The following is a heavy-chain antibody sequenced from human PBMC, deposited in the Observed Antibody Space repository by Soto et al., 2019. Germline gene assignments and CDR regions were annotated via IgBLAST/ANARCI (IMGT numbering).Heavy chain of an antibody. CDR3: AKGVTTIVATGSWFDH. CDR2: ISGSGRTT. CDR1: GFTFNSYA. V-gene: IGHV3-23*01. J-gene: IGHJ5*02. Sequence: RLSCAVSGFTFNSYAMNWVRQAPGKGLEWVSSISGSGRTTYYADAVKGRFTISRDNSKNTLFLQMNSLRSEDTAVYYCAKGVTTIVATGSWFDHWGQGTMVTVYS. D-gene: IGHD5-12*01.